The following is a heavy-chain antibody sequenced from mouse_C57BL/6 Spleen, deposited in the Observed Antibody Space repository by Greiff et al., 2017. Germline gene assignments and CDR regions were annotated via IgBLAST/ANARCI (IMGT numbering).Heavy chain of an antibody. D-gene: IGHD1-1*01. V-gene: IGHV1-74*01. CDR1: GYTFTSYW. J-gene: IGHJ4*01. Sequence: QVQLQQPGAELVKPGASVKVSCKASGYTFTSYWMHWVKQRPGQGLEWIGRIHPSDSDTNYNQKFKGKATLTVDKSSSTAYMQLSTLTSADSAVYYCSISHTSGSSYVSSYYAMDSWGQGTSVTASS. CDR2: IHPSDSDT. CDR3: SISHTSGSSYVSSYYAMDS.